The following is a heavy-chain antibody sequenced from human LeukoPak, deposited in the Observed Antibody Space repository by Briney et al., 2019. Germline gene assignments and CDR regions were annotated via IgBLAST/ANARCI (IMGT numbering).Heavy chain of an antibody. CDR2: IYTSGST. CDR1: GYSISSGYY. V-gene: IGHV4-61*02. Sequence: SETLSLTCTVSGYSISSGYYWSWIRQPAGKGLEWIGRIYTSGSTNYNPSLKSRVTISLDTSKNQFSLKLSSVTAADTAVYYCARAGSGTYYKGFDYWGQGTLVTVSS. D-gene: IGHD3-10*01. J-gene: IGHJ4*02. CDR3: ARAGSGTYYKGFDY.